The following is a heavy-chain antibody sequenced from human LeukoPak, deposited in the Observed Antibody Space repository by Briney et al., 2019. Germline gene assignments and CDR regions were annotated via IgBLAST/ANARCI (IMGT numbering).Heavy chain of an antibody. CDR1: GYTFTGYY. V-gene: IGHV1-2*02. J-gene: IGHJ4*02. D-gene: IGHD6-13*01. CDR2: INPNSGGT. CDR3: ARPNRIAAAGDFDY. Sequence: ASVKVSCKASGYTFTGYYMHWVRQAPGQGLEWMGWINPNSGGTNYAQKFQGRVTMTRDTSISTAYMELSRLRSDDTAVYYCARPNRIAAAGDFDYWGQGTLVTVSS.